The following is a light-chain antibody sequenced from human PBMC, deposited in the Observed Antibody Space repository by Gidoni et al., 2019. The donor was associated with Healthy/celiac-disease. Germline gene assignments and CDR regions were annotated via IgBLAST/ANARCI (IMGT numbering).Light chain of an antibody. CDR2: AAS. J-gene: IGKJ3*01. Sequence: DIQMTQSPSSLSASVGDRVTITCRASQSISSYLNWYQQKPGKAPKLLIFAASSLRSGVPSRFGGSGSGTDFTLTISSLQPEDCATYYCQQSYSTPLFTFGPGTKVDIK. V-gene: IGKV1-39*01. CDR1: QSISSY. CDR3: QQSYSTPLFT.